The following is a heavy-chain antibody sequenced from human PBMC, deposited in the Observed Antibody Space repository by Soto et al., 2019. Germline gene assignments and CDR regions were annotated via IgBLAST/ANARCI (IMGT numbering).Heavy chain of an antibody. V-gene: IGHV4-39*01. D-gene: IGHD3-22*01. Sequence: SETLSLTCTVSGGSISSSSYYWGWIRQASGQGLEWIGSIYYSGSTYYNPSLKSRVTISVDTSKNQFSLKLSSVTAADTAVYYCARHKGRYYYDSSGYYYFDYWGQGTLVTVS. CDR1: GGSISSSSYY. CDR3: ARHKGRYYYDSSGYYYFDY. CDR2: IYYSGST. J-gene: IGHJ4*02.